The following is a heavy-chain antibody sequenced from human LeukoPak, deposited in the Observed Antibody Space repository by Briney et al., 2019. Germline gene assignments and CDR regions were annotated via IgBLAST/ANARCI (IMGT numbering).Heavy chain of an antibody. CDR1: GYTFTGNY. D-gene: IGHD1-26*01. CDR3: ARVESWEHSGSSQDAFDI. Sequence: ASVKVSCKASGYTFTGNYMHWVRQAPGQGLEWMGIINPSGGSTSYAQKFQGRVTMTRDKSKSTVYMELSSLRSEDTAVYFCARVESWEHSGSSQDAFDIWGQGTIVTVSS. CDR2: INPSGGST. J-gene: IGHJ3*02. V-gene: IGHV1-46*01.